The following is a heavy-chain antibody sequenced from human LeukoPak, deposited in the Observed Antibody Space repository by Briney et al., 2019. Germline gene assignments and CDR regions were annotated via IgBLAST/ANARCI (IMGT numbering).Heavy chain of an antibody. CDR1: GFTFGDYA. Sequence: GGSLRLSCAASGFTFGDYAMHWVRQTPGKGLEWVSGISRNSGDIVYADSVKGRFTISRDNDENSLYLQMNSLRVEDTALYYCARIAAAGTYYYYMDVWGKGTTVTISS. V-gene: IGHV3-9*01. J-gene: IGHJ6*03. D-gene: IGHD6-13*01. CDR3: ARIAAAGTYYYYMDV. CDR2: ISRNSGDI.